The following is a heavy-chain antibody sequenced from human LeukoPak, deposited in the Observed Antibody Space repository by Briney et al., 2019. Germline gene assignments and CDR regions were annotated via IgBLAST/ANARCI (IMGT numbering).Heavy chain of an antibody. D-gene: IGHD6-6*01. CDR2: IYYSGST. V-gene: IGHV4-59*01. CDR1: GGSISSYY. J-gene: IGHJ6*02. Sequence: SETLSLTCTVSGGSISSYYWSWIRQPPGKGLEWIGYIYYSGSTNYNPSPKSRVTISVDTSKNQFSLKLSSVTAADTAVYYCARLDEYRSSSRYYGMDVWGQGTTVTVSS. CDR3: ARLDEYRSSSRYYGMDV.